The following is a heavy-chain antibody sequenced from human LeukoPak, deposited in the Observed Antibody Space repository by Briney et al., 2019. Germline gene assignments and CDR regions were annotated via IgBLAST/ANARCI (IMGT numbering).Heavy chain of an antibody. CDR3: ASYRVSYTFGV. CDR1: GFSFSNYW. V-gene: IGHV3-7*05. CDR2: IRQDGSER. J-gene: IGHJ3*01. D-gene: IGHD1-14*01. Sequence: PGGSLRLSCAVSGFSFSNYWMGWVRQAPGKGLEWVANIRQDGSERYYVDSVKGRFTISRDNPKNSLYLQMNSLTAEDTAMYHCASYRVSYTFGVWGQRALVTVSS.